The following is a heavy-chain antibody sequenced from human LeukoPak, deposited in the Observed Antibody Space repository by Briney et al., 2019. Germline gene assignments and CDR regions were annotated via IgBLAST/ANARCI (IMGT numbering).Heavy chain of an antibody. CDR1: GFTLNSYL. Sequence: GGSLRLSCAASGFTLNSYLMSWVRQAPGRGREGVANIKKDGSEESYLDSVKGRFTVSRDNAKNSLFLQMNSLRGEDTAVYYCARSNPNRNALDLWGQGTMVTISS. J-gene: IGHJ3*01. V-gene: IGHV3-7*01. D-gene: IGHD1-14*01. CDR2: IKKDGSEE. CDR3: ARSNPNRNALDL.